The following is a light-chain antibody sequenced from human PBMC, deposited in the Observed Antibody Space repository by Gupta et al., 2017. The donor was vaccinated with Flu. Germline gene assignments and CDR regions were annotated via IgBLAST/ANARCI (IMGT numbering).Light chain of an antibody. CDR3: LLFYGDARPV. J-gene: IGLJ3*02. V-gene: IGLV7-46*01. Sequence: QALLTQESSLTVSPGGTVTPTCDSSTGAVTSGHYPFWFQQKPGQSPRTLIYDTNSKHSWTPARFSGSLRGGKAALTLSGAQPEDEAEYYCLLFYGDARPVIGGGTELTVL. CDR1: TGAVTSGHY. CDR2: DTN.